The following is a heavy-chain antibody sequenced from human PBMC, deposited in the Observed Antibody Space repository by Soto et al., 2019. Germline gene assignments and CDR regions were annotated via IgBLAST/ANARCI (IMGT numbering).Heavy chain of an antibody. CDR3: AIADRTLVISYSRVV. V-gene: IGHV4-34*01. D-gene: IGHD2-21*01. CDR1: GGSFSGYY. CDR2: INHSGTI. Sequence: SETLSLTXAVYGGSFSGYYWTWIRQPPGKGLEWIGEINHSGTINFNPSLKSRLTISLDTSKKHFSLKLSSVTDADTAAYYCAIADRTLVISYSRVVGGQGPRVTV. J-gene: IGHJ6*02.